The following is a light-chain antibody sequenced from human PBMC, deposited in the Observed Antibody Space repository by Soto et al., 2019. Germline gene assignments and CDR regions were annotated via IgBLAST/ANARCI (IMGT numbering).Light chain of an antibody. V-gene: IGKV3-15*01. CDR2: GAS. CDR3: QQYNAWPLT. CDR1: ERISSN. J-gene: IGKJ4*01. Sequence: EIVMTQSPATLSVSPGERATLSCRASERISSNLAWYQQKPGQAPRLLIYGASTRATGIPARFSGSGSGTEFTLTISSLQSEDFAIYYCQQYNAWPLTFGGGTKGEIK.